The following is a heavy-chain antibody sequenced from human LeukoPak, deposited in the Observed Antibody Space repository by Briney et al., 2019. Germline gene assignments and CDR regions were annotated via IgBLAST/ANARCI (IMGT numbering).Heavy chain of an antibody. D-gene: IGHD3-10*01. Sequence: PGGSLRLSCAASGFTFSNYNMNWVRQASGKGLEWVGRIRTKANTYATAYAASVKGRFTISRDDSQNTAYLQMDSLQTEDTALYYCSRSQGSGSSLSLMDVWGKGATVTVSS. CDR3: SRSQGSGSSLSLMDV. CDR1: GFTFSNYN. J-gene: IGHJ6*03. CDR2: IRTKANTYAT. V-gene: IGHV3-73*01.